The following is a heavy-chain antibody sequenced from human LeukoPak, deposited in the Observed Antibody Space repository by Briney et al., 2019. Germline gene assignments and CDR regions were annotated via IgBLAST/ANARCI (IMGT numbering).Heavy chain of an antibody. V-gene: IGHV3-74*01. J-gene: IGHJ3*02. CDR3: QAEDGIRDFDLDAFDI. D-gene: IGHD3-9*01. CDR2: ITSDGSST. CDR1: EFTFSSYA. Sequence: GGSLRLSCAASEFTFSSYAMQFVRQAPRKWLDWVSRITSDGSSTSYADSVKGRFTISRDNAKNTLYLQMNSLRAEDTAVFFCQAEDGIRDFDLDAFDIWGQGTMVTVSS.